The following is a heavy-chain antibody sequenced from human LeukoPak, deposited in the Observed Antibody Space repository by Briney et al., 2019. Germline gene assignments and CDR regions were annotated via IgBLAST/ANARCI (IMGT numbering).Heavy chain of an antibody. D-gene: IGHD6-13*01. J-gene: IGHJ6*02. CDR3: AKLSAAGSYYYGMDV. Sequence: PGGSLRLSCAASGFTFSSYAMSWVRQAPGKGLERVSAISGSGGSTYYADSVKGRFTISRDNSKNTLYLQMNSLRAEDTAVYYCAKLSAAGSYYYGMDVWGQGTTVTVSS. CDR1: GFTFSSYA. V-gene: IGHV3-23*01. CDR2: ISGSGGST.